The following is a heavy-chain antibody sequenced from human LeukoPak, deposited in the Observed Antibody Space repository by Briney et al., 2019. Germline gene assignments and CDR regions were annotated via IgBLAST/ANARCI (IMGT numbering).Heavy chain of an antibody. Sequence: PSETLSLTCAVYGGSFSGYYWSWIRQPPGKGLEWIGEINHSGSTNYNPSLKSRVTISVDTPKNQFSLKLSSVTAADTAVYYCARSGGAFDIWGQGTMVTVSS. J-gene: IGHJ3*02. V-gene: IGHV4-34*01. CDR2: INHSGST. CDR1: GGSFSGYY. D-gene: IGHD6-25*01. CDR3: ARSGGAFDI.